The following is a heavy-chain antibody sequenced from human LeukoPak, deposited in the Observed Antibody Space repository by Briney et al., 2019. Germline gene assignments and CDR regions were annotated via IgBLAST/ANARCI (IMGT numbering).Heavy chain of an antibody. CDR3: ARATLGYSYVPSDY. V-gene: IGHV3-9*01. Sequence: PGGSLRLSCAASGFTFDDYAMHWVRQAPGKGLEWVSGISWNSGSIGYADSVKGRFTISRDNAKDSLYLQMNSLRAEDTAVYYCARATLGYSYVPSDYWGQGTLVTVSS. CDR2: ISWNSGSI. D-gene: IGHD5-18*01. CDR1: GFTFDDYA. J-gene: IGHJ4*02.